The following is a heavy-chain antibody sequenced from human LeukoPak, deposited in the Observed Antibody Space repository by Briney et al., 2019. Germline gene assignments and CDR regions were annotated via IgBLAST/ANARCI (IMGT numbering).Heavy chain of an antibody. Sequence: GASVKVSCKASGYTFTGYYMHWVRQAPGQGLEWMGWINPNSGGTNYAQKFQGRVTMTRDTSISTAYMELSRLRSDDTAVYYCARDLVGAIPFRRSGFDYWGQGTLVTVSS. D-gene: IGHD1-26*01. J-gene: IGHJ4*02. CDR2: INPNSGGT. CDR3: ARDLVGAIPFRRSGFDY. CDR1: GYTFTGYY. V-gene: IGHV1-2*02.